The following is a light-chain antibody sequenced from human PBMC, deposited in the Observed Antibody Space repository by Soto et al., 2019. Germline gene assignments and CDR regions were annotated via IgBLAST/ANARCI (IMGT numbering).Light chain of an antibody. J-gene: IGKJ2*01. V-gene: IGKV1-39*01. CDR2: ESS. Sequence: DIQMTQSPSSLSASVGDRVTITCRASQTINTYLHWYQQKPGKAPKVLILESSSLQSGVPSRFSGSGSGTDFALTVSSLQPEDFATYYCQQTYSVPHTFGQGTKQQI. CDR3: QQTYSVPHT. CDR1: QTINTY.